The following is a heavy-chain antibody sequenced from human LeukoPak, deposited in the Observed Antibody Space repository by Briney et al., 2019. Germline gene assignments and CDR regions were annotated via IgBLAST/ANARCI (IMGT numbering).Heavy chain of an antibody. D-gene: IGHD3-10*01. CDR2: INYSGST. CDR3: ARRRGDGSGIYYIKYYYDYYMDV. J-gene: IGHJ6*03. V-gene: IGHV4-34*01. CDR1: GGSFSGYY. Sequence: TSETLSLTCAVYGGSFSGYYWSWIRQPPGKGLEWIGEINYSGSTNYNPSLKSRVTISVDTSKNQFSLKLSPVTAADTAVYYCARRRGDGSGIYYIKYYYDYYMDVWGKGTTVTVSS.